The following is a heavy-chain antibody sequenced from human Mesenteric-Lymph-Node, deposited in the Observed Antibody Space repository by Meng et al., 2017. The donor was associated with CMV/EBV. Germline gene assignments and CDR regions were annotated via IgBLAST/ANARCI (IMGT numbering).Heavy chain of an antibody. J-gene: IGHJ4*02. D-gene: IGHD3-9*01. V-gene: IGHV4-34*02. Sequence: QVAQVLCKRVETLSFTRSVYVGAYSCCYWNWVSPYPEKGLEWIGEINHSGSTTYNPSFTSRIIISVDTSTNQISLNMSSVTAADTAVYYCARGSSYDILTGYFDYWGQGALVTVSS. CDR2: INHSGST. CDR3: ARGSSYDILTGYFDY. CDR1: VGAYSCCY.